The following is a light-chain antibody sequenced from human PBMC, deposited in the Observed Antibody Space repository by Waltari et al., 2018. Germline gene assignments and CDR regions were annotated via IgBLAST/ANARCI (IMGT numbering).Light chain of an antibody. J-gene: IGLJ2*01. CDR1: TSAVGGYDF. CDR2: EVT. V-gene: IGLV2-14*03. CDR3: TSYTAKTLL. Sequence: QSALTQPASVSGSPGQSITISCTGVTSAVGGYDFISWYQQHPGEAPILILYEVTIRPSGVSNRSSGSKSGTTASLTISGLQAEDEASYYCTSYTAKTLLFGGGTKLTVL.